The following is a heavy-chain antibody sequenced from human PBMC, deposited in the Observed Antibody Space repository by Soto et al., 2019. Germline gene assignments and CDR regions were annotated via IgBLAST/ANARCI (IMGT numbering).Heavy chain of an antibody. J-gene: IGHJ6*02. CDR3: AGERSALPGARDAMDV. D-gene: IGHD1-26*01. CDR1: EFNFNTYS. CDR2: ISTSGGYK. V-gene: IGHV3-21*02. Sequence: EVRLVESGGGLVKPGGSLRVSCAASEFNFNTYSMNWVRQAPGKGLEWVSFISTSGGYKYYADSVRGRFTISRDNAKKSVYLEMNSLTADDTAVYYCAGERSALPGARDAMDVWGQGTTVTVSS.